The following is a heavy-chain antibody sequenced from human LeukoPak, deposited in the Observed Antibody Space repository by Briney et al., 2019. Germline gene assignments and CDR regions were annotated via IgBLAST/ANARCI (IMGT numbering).Heavy chain of an antibody. CDR1: GGSISSYY. J-gene: IGHJ3*02. Sequence: SETLSLTCTVSGGSISSYYWSWIRQPPGKGLEWIGYIYYSGSTNYNPSLKSRVTISVDTSKNQFSLKLSSVTAADTAVYYCARXNGVSSDAFDIWGQGTMVTVSS. V-gene: IGHV4-59*08. CDR2: IYYSGST. D-gene: IGHD2-8*01. CDR3: ARXNGVSSDAFDI.